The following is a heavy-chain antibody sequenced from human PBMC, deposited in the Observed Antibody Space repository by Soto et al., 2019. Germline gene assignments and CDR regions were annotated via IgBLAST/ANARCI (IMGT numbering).Heavy chain of an antibody. CDR3: AREVTTYDGMDV. D-gene: IGHD2-21*02. CDR1: GASISSDNYY. V-gene: IGHV4-30-4*01. Sequence: QVQLQESGPGLVKPSQTLSLTCAISGASISSDNYYCSWFRQPPGKRLEWIGYISYSGSTYYNPSLKSRITISVDTSKTQFSLILSSVTAADTAVFSCAREVTTYDGMDVWGQGTTVTVSS. J-gene: IGHJ6*02. CDR2: ISYSGST.